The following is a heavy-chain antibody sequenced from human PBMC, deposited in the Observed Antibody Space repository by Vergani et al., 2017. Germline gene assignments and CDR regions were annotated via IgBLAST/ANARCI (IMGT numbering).Heavy chain of an antibody. CDR1: GYSFTSYW. J-gene: IGHJ6*02. D-gene: IGHD6-13*01. CDR2: IAPSDSYT. Sequence: EVQLLESGGGLVQPGESLRLSCKGSGYSFTSYWISWVRQMPGKGLEWMGRIAPSDSYTNYSPSFQGHVTISADKSISTAYLQWSSLKTSDTAMYYCARRGSSWYGDYYYYGMDVWGQGTTVTVSS. CDR3: ARRGSSWYGDYYYYGMDV. V-gene: IGHV5-10-1*01.